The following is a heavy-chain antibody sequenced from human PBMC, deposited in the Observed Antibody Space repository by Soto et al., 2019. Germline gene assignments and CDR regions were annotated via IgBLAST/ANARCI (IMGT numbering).Heavy chain of an antibody. Sequence: EVQLLESGGNLVQSGGSLRLSCAASGFTFSNYAMSWVRQAPGKGLEWVSAITATGGATYYADSVKGRFTISRDNSKNTLYLQMNSLRAEDTAVYYCARISSGYSTRPWFDPWGQGTLVTVSS. D-gene: IGHD6-25*01. CDR2: ITATGGAT. V-gene: IGHV3-23*01. CDR1: GFTFSNYA. J-gene: IGHJ5*02. CDR3: ARISSGYSTRPWFDP.